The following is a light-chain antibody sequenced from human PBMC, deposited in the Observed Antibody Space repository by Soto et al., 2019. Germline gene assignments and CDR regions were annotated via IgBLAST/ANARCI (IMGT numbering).Light chain of an antibody. V-gene: IGLV2-8*01. CDR2: EVV. CDR3: KSYAGSNTYV. J-gene: IGLJ1*01. Sequence: QSVPTQPPSASGSPGQSVTISCTGTKSDIGVYVFVSWYPHHPGKAPRLIIYEVVQRPSGVPDRFSGSKSGNTASLTVSGLQAAGEADYFCKSYAGSNTYVFGSGTKVTVL. CDR1: KSDIGVYVF.